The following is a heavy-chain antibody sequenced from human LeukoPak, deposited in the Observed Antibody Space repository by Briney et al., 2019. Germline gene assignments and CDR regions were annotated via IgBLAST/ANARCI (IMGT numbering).Heavy chain of an antibody. J-gene: IGHJ4*02. D-gene: IGHD3-10*01. CDR2: IHYNDNT. CDR1: GGSISSYY. Sequence: SETLSLTCTVSGGSISSYYWCWIRQPPGNGLEWIGFIHYNDNTKYNPSLESRVTISVDTSKNQFSLRLSSVTAADTAVYYCARLWDYYGSGSVDYWGQRTLVTVSS. V-gene: IGHV4-59*08. CDR3: ARLWDYYGSGSVDY.